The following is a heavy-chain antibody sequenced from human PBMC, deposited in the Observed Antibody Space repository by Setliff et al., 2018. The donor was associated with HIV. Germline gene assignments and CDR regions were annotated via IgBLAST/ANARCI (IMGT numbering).Heavy chain of an antibody. D-gene: IGHD3-22*01. V-gene: IGHV4-34*01. Sequence: NPSETLSLTCAVYGGSFSGFYWTWIRQPPGKGLEWIGEIKHGGSANYNPSLKSRVTISVDGSTNQFSLKLGSVTAADAAVYYCARRDNSVSGYYTDHAFDIWGQGTLVTVSS. J-gene: IGHJ3*02. CDR1: GGSFSGFY. CDR2: IKHGGSA. CDR3: ARRDNSVSGYYTDHAFDI.